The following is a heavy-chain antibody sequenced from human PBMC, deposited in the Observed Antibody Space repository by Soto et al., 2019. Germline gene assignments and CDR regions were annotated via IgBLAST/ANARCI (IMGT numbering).Heavy chain of an antibody. J-gene: IGHJ4*02. CDR2: INPNSGGT. CDR1: GYTFTGYY. Sequence: VSVKVSCKASGYTFTGYYMHWVRQAPGQGLEWMGWINPNSGGTNYAQKFQGWVTMTRDTSISTAYMELSRLRSDDTAVYYCAREEVVADTGADYWGQGTLVTAS. V-gene: IGHV1-2*04. CDR3: AREEVVADTGADY. D-gene: IGHD2-15*01.